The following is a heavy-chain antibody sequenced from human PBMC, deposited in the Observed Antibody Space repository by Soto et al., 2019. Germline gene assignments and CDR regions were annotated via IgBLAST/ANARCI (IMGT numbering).Heavy chain of an antibody. D-gene: IGHD6-25*01. J-gene: IGHJ6*02. CDR2: ISSSSSNK. Sequence: GSLRLSCAASGFTFSSYSMNWVRQAPGKGLEWVSYISSSSSNKYYADSVKGRFTISRDNSKNSLYLQMNSLRDEDTAVYYCAKDRRPNYYYGMDVWGQGTTVTVSS. V-gene: IGHV3-48*02. CDR3: AKDRRPNYYYGMDV. CDR1: GFTFSSYS.